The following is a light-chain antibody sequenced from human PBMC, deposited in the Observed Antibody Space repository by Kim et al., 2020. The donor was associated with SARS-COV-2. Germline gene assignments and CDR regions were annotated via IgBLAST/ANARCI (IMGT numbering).Light chain of an antibody. J-gene: IGLJ3*02. Sequence: RATISCTESRSNSGAGYDVHWYQQVPGTAPKLLIYENNKRPSGVPDRFYGSKSGTSASLAITGLQAEDEADYYCQSYDNTMNVNWVFGGGTKVTVL. CDR1: RSNSGAGYD. V-gene: IGLV1-40*01. CDR2: ENN. CDR3: QSYDNTMNVNWV.